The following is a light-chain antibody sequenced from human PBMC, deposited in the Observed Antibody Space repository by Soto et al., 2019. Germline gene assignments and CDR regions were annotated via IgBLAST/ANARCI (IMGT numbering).Light chain of an antibody. CDR2: GAF. CDR3: QQYGSSPRT. V-gene: IGKV3-20*01. CDR1: QSVSSNY. J-gene: IGKJ1*01. Sequence: EIVLTQSPGTLSLSPGERATFSCRASQSVSSNYLAWYQQKPGQAPRLLIYGAFKRATGIPDRFSGSGSGTDFTLTISRMETEDFAVYCCQQYGSSPRTVGQGTKGDIK.